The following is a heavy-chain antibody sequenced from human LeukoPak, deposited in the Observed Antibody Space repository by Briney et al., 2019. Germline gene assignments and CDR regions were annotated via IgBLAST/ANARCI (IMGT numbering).Heavy chain of an antibody. D-gene: IGHD1-1*01. CDR3: ARPQHDALDI. CDR2: INHTGST. J-gene: IGHJ3*02. Sequence: SETLSLTCAVYGGSFSGYSWSWIRQPPGKGLEWIGEINHTGSTNYNPSLKSRVTISVDTSKNQFSLKLSSVTAADTAVYYCARPQHDALDIWGQGTMVTVSS. V-gene: IGHV4-34*01. CDR1: GGSFSGYS.